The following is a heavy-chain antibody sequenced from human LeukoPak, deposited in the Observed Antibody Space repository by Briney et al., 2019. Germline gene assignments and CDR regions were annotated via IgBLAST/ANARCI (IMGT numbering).Heavy chain of an antibody. CDR2: TYYRSKWYN. CDR1: GDSVSSNTAA. Sequence: SQTLSLTCAISGDSVSSNTAAWNWIRQSPSRGLEWLGRTYYRSKWYNDYAVSVKSRISINPDTSKNQFSLQLNSVTPEDTAVYYCASXSYARDGHNWFDPWGQGTLVTVSS. D-gene: IGHD5-24*01. J-gene: IGHJ5*02. V-gene: IGHV6-1*01. CDR3: ASXSYARDGHNWFDP.